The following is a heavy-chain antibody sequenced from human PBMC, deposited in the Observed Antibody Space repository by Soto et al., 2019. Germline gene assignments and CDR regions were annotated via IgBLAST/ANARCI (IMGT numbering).Heavy chain of an antibody. CDR2: IYYSGST. D-gene: IGHD6-19*01. V-gene: IGHV4-61*01. CDR1: GGSVSSGSYY. J-gene: IGHJ4*02. Sequence: QVQLQESGPGLVKPSETLSLTCTVSGGSVSSGSYYWSWIRQPPGKGLEWIGYIYYSGSTNYNPPLKSRVTISVDTSKNQFSLKLSSVTAADPAVYYCARAGSGWYNYWGQGTLVTVSS. CDR3: ARAGSGWYNY.